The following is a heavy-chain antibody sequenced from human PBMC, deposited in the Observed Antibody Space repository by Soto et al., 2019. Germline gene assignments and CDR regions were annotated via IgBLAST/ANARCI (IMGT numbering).Heavy chain of an antibody. Sequence: SETLSLTCTVSGGSISSYYWSWIRQPPGKGLEWIGYIYYSGSTNYNPSLKSRVTISVDTSKNQFSLKLSSVTAADTAVYYCARNSIVGATMVLDYWGQGTLVTVSS. D-gene: IGHD1-26*01. V-gene: IGHV4-59*01. CDR2: IYYSGST. CDR1: GGSISSYY. J-gene: IGHJ4*02. CDR3: ARNSIVGATMVLDY.